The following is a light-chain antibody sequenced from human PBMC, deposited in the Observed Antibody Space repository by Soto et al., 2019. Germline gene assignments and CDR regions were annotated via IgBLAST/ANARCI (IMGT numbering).Light chain of an antibody. V-gene: IGLV2-8*01. Sequence: QSALTQPPSASGSPGQSVTISCTGTSSDVGGYNFVSWYQQHPGKAPKLMIYEVSKRPSGVPDRFSGSKSGNTASLTVSGLQAEDEADYFCYSFATSGTQVFGTGTKVTVL. CDR1: SSDVGGYNF. J-gene: IGLJ1*01. CDR2: EVS. CDR3: YSFATSGTQV.